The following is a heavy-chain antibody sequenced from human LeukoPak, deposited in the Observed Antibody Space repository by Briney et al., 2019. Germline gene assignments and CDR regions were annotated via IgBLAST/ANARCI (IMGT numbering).Heavy chain of an antibody. CDR1: GGSITGYY. CDR2: IYHSGST. J-gene: IGHJ4*02. CDR3: ARDWNDSSGYYDY. D-gene: IGHD3-22*01. V-gene: IGHV4-38-2*02. Sequence: SETLSLTCTVSGGSITGYYWSWIRQPPGKGLEWIGSIYHSGSTYYNPSLKSRVTISVDTSKNQFSLKLSSVTAAGTAVYYCARDWNDSSGYYDYWGQGTLVTVSS.